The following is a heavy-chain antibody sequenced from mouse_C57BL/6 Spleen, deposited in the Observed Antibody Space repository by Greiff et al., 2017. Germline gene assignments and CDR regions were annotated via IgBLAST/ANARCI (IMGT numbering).Heavy chain of an antibody. CDR1: GFSLTSYG. CDR2: IWSDGST. D-gene: IGHD2-10*02. CDR3: AGVLRREVYAMDY. V-gene: IGHV2-6*03. J-gene: IGHJ4*01. Sequence: VKLVESGPGLVAPSQSLSITCTVSGFSLTSYGVHWVRQPPGKGLEWLVVIWSDGSTTYNSALKSRLSISKDNSKSQVFLKMNSLQTDDTAMYYCAGVLRREVYAMDYWGKGTSVTVSS.